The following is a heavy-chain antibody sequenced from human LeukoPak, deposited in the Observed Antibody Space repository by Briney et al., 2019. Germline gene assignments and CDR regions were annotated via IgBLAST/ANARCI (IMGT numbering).Heavy chain of an antibody. CDR1: GFTVSSNY. D-gene: IGHD3-10*01. CDR2: IYSGGST. J-gene: IGHJ4*02. V-gene: IGHV3-53*01. CDR3: ARDYYGSGSYY. Sequence: GGSLRLSCAASGFTVSSNYMSWVRQAPGKGLEWVSVIYSGGSTYYADSVKGRFTISRDNSKNTLYLQMYSLRAEDTAVYYCARDYYGSGSYYWGQGTLVTVSS.